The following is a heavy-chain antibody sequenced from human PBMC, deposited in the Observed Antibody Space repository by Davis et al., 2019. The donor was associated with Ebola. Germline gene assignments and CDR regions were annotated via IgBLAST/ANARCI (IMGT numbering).Heavy chain of an antibody. CDR1: GGSFSGYY. V-gene: IGHV4-34*01. D-gene: IGHD3-22*01. Sequence: SETLSLTCAVYGGSFSGYYWSWIRQPPGKGLEWIGEINHSGSTNYNPSLKSRVTISVDTSKNQFSLKLSSVTAADTAVYYCARELYYYDSSGSDYWGQGTLVTVSS. J-gene: IGHJ4*02. CDR3: ARELYYYDSSGSDY. CDR2: INHSGST.